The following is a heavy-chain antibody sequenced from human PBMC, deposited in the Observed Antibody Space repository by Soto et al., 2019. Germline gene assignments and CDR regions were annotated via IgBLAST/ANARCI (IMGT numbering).Heavy chain of an antibody. CDR1: GYTFTSYD. CDR3: ARGGGSSRRRNNWFDP. Sequence: GASVKVSCKASGYTFTSYDINWVRQATGQGLEWMGWMNPNSGNTGYAQKFQGRVTMTRNTSISTAYMELSSLRSEDTAVYYCARGGGSSRRRNNWFDPGGQGTLVTVPS. V-gene: IGHV1-8*01. CDR2: MNPNSGNT. D-gene: IGHD2-15*01. J-gene: IGHJ5*02.